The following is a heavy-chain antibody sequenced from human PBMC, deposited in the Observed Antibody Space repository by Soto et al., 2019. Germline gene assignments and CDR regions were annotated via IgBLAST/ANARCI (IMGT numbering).Heavy chain of an antibody. CDR2: INAGNGNT. Sequence: QVQLVQSGAEVKKPGASVKVSCKASGYTFTSYAMHWVRQAPGQRLEWMGWINAGNGNTKYSQRFQGRVTITRDTSASTAYMELSNLRSEETAVYYCAGPYYEFWSGFLYWGQGTLVTASS. V-gene: IGHV1-3*01. CDR1: GYTFTSYA. D-gene: IGHD3-3*01. CDR3: AGPYYEFWSGFLY. J-gene: IGHJ4*02.